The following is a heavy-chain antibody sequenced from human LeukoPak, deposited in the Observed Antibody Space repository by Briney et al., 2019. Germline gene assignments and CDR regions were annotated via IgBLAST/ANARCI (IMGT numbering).Heavy chain of an antibody. D-gene: IGHD6-6*01. CDR2: IYHTGNT. V-gene: IGHV4-38-2*01. CDR3: ARAGGSSSPYYYYYMDV. Sequence: SETLSLTCAVAGYSISSGYYWAWIRQPPGRGLECIANIYHTGNTYYNPSLNSRVTMSVDTSKNQFSLRLSSVTAADTAVYYCARAGGSSSPYYYYYMDVWGKGTTVTVSS. CDR1: GYSISSGYY. J-gene: IGHJ6*03.